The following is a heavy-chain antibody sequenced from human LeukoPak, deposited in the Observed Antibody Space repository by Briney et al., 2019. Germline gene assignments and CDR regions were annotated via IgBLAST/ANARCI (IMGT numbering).Heavy chain of an antibody. CDR2: ISSNGGST. CDR1: GFTFSSYA. V-gene: IGHV3-64*01. Sequence: GGSLRLSCAASGFTFSSYAMSWVRQAPGKGLEYVSAISSNGGSTYYANSVKGRFTISRDNSKNTLYLQMGSLRAEDMAVYYCARGISSGWWYWYFDLWGRGTLVTVSS. J-gene: IGHJ2*01. D-gene: IGHD6-19*01. CDR3: ARGISSGWWYWYFDL.